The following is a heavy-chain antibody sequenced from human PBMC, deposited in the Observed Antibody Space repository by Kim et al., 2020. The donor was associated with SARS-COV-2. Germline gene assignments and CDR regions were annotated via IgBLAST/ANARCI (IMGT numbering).Heavy chain of an antibody. J-gene: IGHJ3*02. CDR2: IDPSDSYT. CDR3: ARRTAMVLGYAFDI. CDR1: GYSFTSYW. Sequence: GESLKISCKGSGYSFTSYWISWVRQMPGKGLEWMGTIDPSDSYTNYSPSFQGHVTISADKSISIAYLQWSSLKASDTAMYYCARRTAMVLGYAFDIWGQGTMVTVSS. V-gene: IGHV5-10-1*01. D-gene: IGHD5-18*01.